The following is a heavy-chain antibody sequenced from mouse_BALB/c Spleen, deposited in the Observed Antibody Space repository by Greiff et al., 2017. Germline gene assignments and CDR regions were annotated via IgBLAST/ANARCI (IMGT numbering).Heavy chain of an antibody. J-gene: IGHJ4*01. CDR2: IYPGNVNT. Sequence: QVQLKESGPELVKPGASVRISCKASGYTFTSYYIHWVKQRPGQGLEWIGWIYPGNVNTKYNEKFKGKATLTADKSSSTAYMQLSSLTSEDSAVYFCARSENYFYAMDYWGQGTSVTVSS. V-gene: IGHV1S56*01. D-gene: IGHD1-1*01. CDR1: GYTFTSYY. CDR3: ARSENYFYAMDY.